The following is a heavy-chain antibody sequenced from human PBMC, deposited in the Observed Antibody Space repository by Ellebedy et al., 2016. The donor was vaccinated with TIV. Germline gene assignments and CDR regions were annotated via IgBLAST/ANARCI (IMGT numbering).Heavy chain of an antibody. CDR2: ISSNGSTI. CDR3: ARDYVIKQQLVRYYYYGMDV. CDR1: GFSFSDYY. J-gene: IGHJ6*02. V-gene: IGHV3-11*04. D-gene: IGHD6-13*01. Sequence: GGSLRLSCAASGFSFSDYYMSWIRQAPGKGLEWVSYISSNGSTIYYADSVKGRFTISRDNAKNSLYLQMNSLRAEDTAVYYCARDYVIKQQLVRYYYYGMDVWGQGTTVTVSS.